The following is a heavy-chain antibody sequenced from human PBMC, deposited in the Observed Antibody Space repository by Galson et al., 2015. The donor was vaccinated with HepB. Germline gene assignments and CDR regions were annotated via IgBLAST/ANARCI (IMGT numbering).Heavy chain of an antibody. D-gene: IGHD5-18*01. V-gene: IGHV1-69*13. CDR2: IIPIFGTA. CDR1: GGTFSSYA. J-gene: IGHJ6*02. CDR3: ARDRRGYSYAPQKYYYGMDV. Sequence: SVKVSCKASGGTFSSYAISWVRQAPGQGLEWMGGIIPIFGTANYAQKFQGRVTITADESTSTAYMELSSLRSEDTAVYYCARDRRGYSYAPQKYYYGMDVWGQGTTVTVSS.